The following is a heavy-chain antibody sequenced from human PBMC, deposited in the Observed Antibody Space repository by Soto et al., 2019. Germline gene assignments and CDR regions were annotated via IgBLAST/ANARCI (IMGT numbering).Heavy chain of an antibody. CDR2: ISTKSGNR. Sequence: ASVKVSCKTSGYTFTDHGINWVRQAPGQGLEWMAWISTKSGNRNYAPKMQGRVTVSTDTSTSTAHMEVASLRPDDTAVYYCAVVTGYDIDFWGKGTMVTVSS. CDR3: AVVTGYDIDF. J-gene: IGHJ4*02. V-gene: IGHV1-18*01. D-gene: IGHD3-9*01. CDR1: GYTFTDHG.